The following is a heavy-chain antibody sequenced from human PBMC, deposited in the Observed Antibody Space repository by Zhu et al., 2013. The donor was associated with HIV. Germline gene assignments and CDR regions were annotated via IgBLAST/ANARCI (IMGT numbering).Heavy chain of an antibody. Sequence: QVQLVQSGAEVKKPGASVKVSCKASGYTFTGYYMHWVRQAPGQGLEWMGWINPNSGGTNYAQKFQGRVTMTRDTSISTAYMELSRLRSDDTAVYYCARTELGYCSSTSCLPFDYWGQGTLVTVSS. CDR2: INPNSGGT. V-gene: IGHV1-2*02. D-gene: IGHD2-2*01. J-gene: IGHJ4*02. CDR1: GYTFTGYY. CDR3: ARTELGYCSSTSCLPFDY.